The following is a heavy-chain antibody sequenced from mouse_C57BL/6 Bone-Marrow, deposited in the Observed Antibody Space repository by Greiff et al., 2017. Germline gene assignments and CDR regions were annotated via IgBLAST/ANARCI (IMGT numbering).Heavy chain of an antibody. CDR3: ARQSVYRPFVGYAMDY. Sequence: QVQLQQSGAELVRPGTSVKVSCKASGYAFTNYLIEWVKQRPGQGLEWIGVINPGSGGTNYNEKFKGKATLTADNASSTAYMQLSSLTSEDSAVDFCARQSVYRPFVGYAMDYWGQGTSVTVSS. CDR2: INPGSGGT. J-gene: IGHJ4*01. V-gene: IGHV1-54*01. D-gene: IGHD2-14*01. CDR1: GYAFTNYL.